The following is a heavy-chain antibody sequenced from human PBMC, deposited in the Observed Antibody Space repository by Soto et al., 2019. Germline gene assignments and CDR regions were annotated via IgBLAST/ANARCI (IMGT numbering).Heavy chain of an antibody. CDR1: GGSISSSNW. CDR2: IYHSGNT. D-gene: IGHD3-10*01. J-gene: IGHJ4*02. Sequence: VQLQESGPGLVKPSGTLSLTCAVSGGSISSSNWWSWVRQPPGKGLEWMGEIYHSGNTNYNPSLKSRVTMAVDKSRNQCSLELRSVTAADTAVYYCARRWGEGRVDYWGQGTLVTVSS. V-gene: IGHV4-4*02. CDR3: ARRWGEGRVDY.